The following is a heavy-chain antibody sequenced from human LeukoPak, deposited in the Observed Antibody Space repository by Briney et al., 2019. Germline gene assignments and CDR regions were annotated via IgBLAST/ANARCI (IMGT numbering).Heavy chain of an antibody. CDR2: IYYSGST. CDR3: ARELITKADAFDI. J-gene: IGHJ3*02. Sequence: SETLSLTCTVSGGSISGYYWSWIRQPPGKGLEWIGYIYYSGSTNYNPSLKSRVTMSVDTSKNQLSLKLTSVTAADTAVYYCARELITKADAFDIWGQGTMVTVSS. V-gene: IGHV4-59*12. CDR1: GGSISGYY. D-gene: IGHD1-20*01.